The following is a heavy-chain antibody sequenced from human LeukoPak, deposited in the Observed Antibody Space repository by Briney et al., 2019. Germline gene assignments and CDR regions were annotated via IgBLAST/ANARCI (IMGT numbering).Heavy chain of an antibody. V-gene: IGHV3-53*01. CDR3: ARDPYDILTGPYLDY. CDR1: GFTVSTNY. D-gene: IGHD3-9*01. CDR2: IYRSGST. Sequence: PGGSLRLSCAASGFTVSTNYVSWVRQAPGKGLEWVSVIYRSGSTYYADSVKGRFTISRDNSKNTLYLQMNRLRAEDTAVYYCARDPYDILTGPYLDYWGQGTLVTVSS. J-gene: IGHJ4*02.